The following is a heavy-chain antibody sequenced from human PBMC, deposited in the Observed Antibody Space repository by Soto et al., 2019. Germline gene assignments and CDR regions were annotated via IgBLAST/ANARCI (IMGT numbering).Heavy chain of an antibody. V-gene: IGHV1-18*01. D-gene: IGHD6-19*01. CDR1: GYTFTSYG. CDR2: ISAYNGNT. CDR3: ARHFIPAVAVTLRNQNIAGYYGMDV. Sequence: ASVKVSCKASGYTFTSYGISWVRQAPGQGLEWMGWISAYNGNTNYAQKLQGRVTMTTDTSTSTAYMELRSLRSDDTAVYYCARHFIPAVAVTLRNQNIAGYYGMDVWGQGTTVTVSS. J-gene: IGHJ6*02.